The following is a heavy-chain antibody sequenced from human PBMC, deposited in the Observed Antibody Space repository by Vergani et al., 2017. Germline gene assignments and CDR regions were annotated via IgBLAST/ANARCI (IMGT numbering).Heavy chain of an antibody. V-gene: IGHV1-3*01. CDR1: GYTFTSYA. CDR3: ARGIGPVYYFDY. J-gene: IGHJ4*02. Sequence: QVQLVQSGAEVKKPGASVKVSCKASGYTFTSYAMHWVRQAPGQRLEWMGWINAGNGNTKYSQKFQGRVTITRDTSASTADMELSSLRSEDTAVYYCARGIGPVYYFDYWGQGTLVTVSS. D-gene: IGHD2-15*01. CDR2: INAGNGNT.